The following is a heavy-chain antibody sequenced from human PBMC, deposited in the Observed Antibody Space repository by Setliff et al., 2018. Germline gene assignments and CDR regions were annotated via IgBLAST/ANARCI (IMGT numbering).Heavy chain of an antibody. V-gene: IGHV1-46*01. J-gene: IGHJ3*02. Sequence: ASVKVSCKASGGTFSSYAISWVRQAPGQGLEWMGIINPSGGSTSYAQKFQGRVTMTRDTSTSTVYMELSSLRSEDTAVYYCARDGGGDSDAFDIWGQGTMVTVSS. D-gene: IGHD3-16*01. CDR2: INPSGGST. CDR1: GGTFSSYA. CDR3: ARDGGGDSDAFDI.